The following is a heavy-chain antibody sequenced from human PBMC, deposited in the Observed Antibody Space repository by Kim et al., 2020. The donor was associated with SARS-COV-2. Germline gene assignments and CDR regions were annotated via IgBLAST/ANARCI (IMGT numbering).Heavy chain of an antibody. CDR3: TRPTYCGGDCYSSDYYGMDV. CDR1: GFTFGDYA. D-gene: IGHD2-21*01. Sequence: GGSLRLSCTASGFTFGDYAMSWFRQAPGKGLEWVGFIRSKAYGGTTEYAASVKGTFTISRDDSKSIAYLQMNSLKTEDTAGYYCTRPTYCGGDCYSSDYYGMDVWGQGTTVTVS. CDR2: IRSKAYGGTT. J-gene: IGHJ6*02. V-gene: IGHV3-49*03.